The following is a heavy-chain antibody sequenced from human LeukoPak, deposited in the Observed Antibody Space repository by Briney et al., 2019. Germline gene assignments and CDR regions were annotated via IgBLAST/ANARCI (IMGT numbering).Heavy chain of an antibody. CDR2: IIPIFGTA. D-gene: IGHD1-7*01. Sequence: SVKVSCKASGGTFSSYAISWVQQAPGQGLEWMGGIIPIFGTANYAQKFQGRVTITADESTSTAYMELSSLRSEDTAVYYCARVGITGTTPFDYWGQGTLVTVSS. V-gene: IGHV1-69*13. J-gene: IGHJ4*02. CDR3: ARVGITGTTPFDY. CDR1: GGTFSSYA.